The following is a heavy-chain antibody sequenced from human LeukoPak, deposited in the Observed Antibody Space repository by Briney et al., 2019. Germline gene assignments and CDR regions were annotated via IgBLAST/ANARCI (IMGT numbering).Heavy chain of an antibody. V-gene: IGHV4-31*03. CDR2: IYSSGDT. CDR1: GGSITSGTYY. CDR3: AREQRAGLSGNLGGLFASYYTYYYMDV. Sequence: SETLSLTCTVSGGSITSGTYYWTWIRHHPGKGLEWIGYIYSSGDTQYNPSLRSRVTMSVDTSKSQFSLKLSSVTAADTAVYFCAREQRAGLSGNLGGLFASYYTYYYMDVWGRGTTVTVSS. J-gene: IGHJ6*03. D-gene: IGHD3-16*01.